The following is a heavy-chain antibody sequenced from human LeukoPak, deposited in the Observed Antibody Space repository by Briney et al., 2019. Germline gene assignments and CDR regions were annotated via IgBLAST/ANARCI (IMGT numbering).Heavy chain of an antibody. Sequence: SETLSLTCTVSGGSISSYYWGWIRQPAGKGLEWIGRIHISGSTNYNTSLKSRVTMSVDTSKNQFSLKLSSVTAADTAVYYCARDPYGEGGGSGQWGQGTLVTVSS. CDR1: GGSISSYY. CDR2: IHISGST. J-gene: IGHJ4*02. D-gene: IGHD3-10*01. CDR3: ARDPYGEGGGSGQ. V-gene: IGHV4-4*07.